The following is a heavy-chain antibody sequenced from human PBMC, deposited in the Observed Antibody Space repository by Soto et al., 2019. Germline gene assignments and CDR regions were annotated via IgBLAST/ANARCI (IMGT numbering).Heavy chain of an antibody. CDR3: ARDLLWFGENAFDI. J-gene: IGHJ3*02. CDR1: GFTFSSYS. V-gene: IGHV3-21*01. D-gene: IGHD3-10*01. CDR2: ISSSSSYI. Sequence: GGSLRLSCAASGFTFSSYSMNWVRQAPGKGLEWVSSISSSSSYIYYADSVKGRFTISRDNATNSLYLQMNSLRAEDTAVYYCARDLLWFGENAFDIWGQGTMVTVSS.